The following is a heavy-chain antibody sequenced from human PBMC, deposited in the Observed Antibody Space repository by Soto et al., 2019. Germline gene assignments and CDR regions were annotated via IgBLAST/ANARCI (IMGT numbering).Heavy chain of an antibody. CDR2: IDSSSTYM. D-gene: IGHD1-1*01. CDR1: GFTFSLYS. J-gene: IGHJ4*02. Sequence: EVQLVESGGGLVRPGGSLRLSCAASGFTFSLYSMNWVRQAPGKGLEWVSSIDSSSTYMYYADSDKGRFTISRDNAKNSVYLHCNGLGVDDTALDYSARVERDFGGGGVPKFWGQGTLVTVSS. CDR3: ARVERDFGGGGVPKF. V-gene: IGHV3-21*01.